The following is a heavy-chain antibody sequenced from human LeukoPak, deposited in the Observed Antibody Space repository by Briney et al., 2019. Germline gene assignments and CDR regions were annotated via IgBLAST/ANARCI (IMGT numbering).Heavy chain of an antibody. CDR2: IIPIFGTA. Sequence: ASVKVSCKASGGTFSSYAISWVRQAPGQGLEWMGGIIPIFGTANYAQKFQGRVTITADKSTSTAYMELSSLRSEDTAVYYCARAQVAGTGLDWFDPWGQGTLVTVSS. D-gene: IGHD6-19*01. CDR3: ARAQVAGTGLDWFDP. J-gene: IGHJ5*02. CDR1: GGTFSSYA. V-gene: IGHV1-69*06.